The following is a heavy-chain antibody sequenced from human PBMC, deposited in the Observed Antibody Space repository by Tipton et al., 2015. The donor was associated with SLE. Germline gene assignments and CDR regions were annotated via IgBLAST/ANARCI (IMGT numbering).Heavy chain of an antibody. D-gene: IGHD3-16*01. Sequence: QLVQSGAEVKEPGASVKVSCKASGDTFTSNYFHWVRQAPGQGLEWMGIVNPSGDSAASAQKFQGRVIMTRDTFTETVYMEMHSLKSDDTAMYYCAVQGGGFDYWGQGTLVTVSS. CDR1: GDTFTSNY. CDR2: VNPSGDSA. V-gene: IGHV1-46*03. CDR3: AVQGGGFDY. J-gene: IGHJ4*02.